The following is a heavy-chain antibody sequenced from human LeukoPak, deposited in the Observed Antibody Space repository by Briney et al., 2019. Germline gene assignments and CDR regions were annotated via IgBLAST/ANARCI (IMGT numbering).Heavy chain of an antibody. Sequence: ASVKVSCKASGGTFSSYAISWVRRAPGQGLEWMGGIIPIFGTANYAQKFQGRVTITTDESTSTAYMELSSLRSEDTAVYYCARDGDTADTFDIWGQGTMVTVSS. D-gene: IGHD7-27*01. CDR3: ARDGDTADTFDI. CDR2: IIPIFGTA. CDR1: GGTFSSYA. J-gene: IGHJ3*02. V-gene: IGHV1-69*05.